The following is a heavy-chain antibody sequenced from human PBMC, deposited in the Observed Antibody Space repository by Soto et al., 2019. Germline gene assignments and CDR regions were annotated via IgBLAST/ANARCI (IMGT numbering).Heavy chain of an antibody. J-gene: IGHJ3*01. Sequence: GGSLRLSCVVSGFTFRNYAMHWVRQAPGKGLEWVSVISYDGSDKYHADSVKGRFTISRDRSVLYLQMNSLISEDTAIYYCARGLAGSSGWYDAFDLWGQGTMVTVSS. CDR3: ARGLAGSSGWYDAFDL. CDR1: GFTFRNYA. D-gene: IGHD6-19*01. V-gene: IGHV3-30-3*01. CDR2: ISYDGSDK.